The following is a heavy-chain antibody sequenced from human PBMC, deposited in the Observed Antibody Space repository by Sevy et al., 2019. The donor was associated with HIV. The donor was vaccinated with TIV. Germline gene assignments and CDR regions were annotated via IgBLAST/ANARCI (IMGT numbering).Heavy chain of an antibody. CDR1: GFTFNDYA. CDR2: ITWNSGRK. Sequence: GWSLRLSCTASGFTFNDYAMHWVRQSPERGLEWVSGITWNSGRKDYADSVKGRFTISRDNTKNSVYPQMNSLRPEDTAFYICAKDRVPHNLDSFDHWGQGTLVTVSS. J-gene: IGHJ4*02. D-gene: IGHD1-20*01. V-gene: IGHV3-9*01. CDR3: AKDRVPHNLDSFDH.